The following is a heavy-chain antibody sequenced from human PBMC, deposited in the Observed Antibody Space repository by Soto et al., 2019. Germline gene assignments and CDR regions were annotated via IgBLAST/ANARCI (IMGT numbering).Heavy chain of an antibody. CDR1: GYTFTGYY. J-gene: IGHJ4*02. V-gene: IGHV1-2*04. D-gene: IGHD3-22*01. CDR3: ARDRSPYYYDSSGYYDY. CDR2: INPNSGGT. Sequence: ASVKVSCKASGYTFTGYYMHWARQAPGQGLEWMGWINPNSGGTNYAQKFQGWVTMTRDTSISTAYMELSRLRSDDTAVYYCARDRSPYYYDSSGYYDYWGQGTLVTVSS.